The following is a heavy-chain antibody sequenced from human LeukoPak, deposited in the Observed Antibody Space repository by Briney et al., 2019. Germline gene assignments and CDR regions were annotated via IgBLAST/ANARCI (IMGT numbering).Heavy chain of an antibody. V-gene: IGHV4-34*01. Sequence: PSETLSLTCAVYGGSFSGYYWSWIRQPPGKGLEWIGEINHSGSTNYNPSLKSRVTISVDTSKNQFSLKLSSVTAAATAVYYCARGLPEVRDKHNWFDPWGQGTLVTVSS. CDR2: INHSGST. J-gene: IGHJ5*02. CDR1: GGSFSGYY. D-gene: IGHD3-10*01. CDR3: ARGLPEVRDKHNWFDP.